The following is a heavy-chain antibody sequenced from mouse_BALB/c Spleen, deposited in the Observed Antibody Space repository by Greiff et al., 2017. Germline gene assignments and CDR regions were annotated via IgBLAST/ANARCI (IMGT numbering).Heavy chain of an antibody. CDR2: ICGGGST. CDR1: GFSLTDYG. Sequence: QVQLKESGPGLVAPSQSLSITCTVSGFSLTDYGVSCIRQPPGKGLEWLGVICGGGSTYYNSALKSRLSISKDNSKSQVFLKRNSLQTDDTAMYYCATLYYAMDYWGQGTSVTVSS. J-gene: IGHJ4*01. CDR3: ATLYYAMDY. V-gene: IGHV2-6-5*01.